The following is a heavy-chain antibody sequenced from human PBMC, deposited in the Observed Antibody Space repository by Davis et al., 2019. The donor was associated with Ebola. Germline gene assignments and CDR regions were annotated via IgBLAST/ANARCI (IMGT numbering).Heavy chain of an antibody. CDR2: ISYSGIT. CDR1: GASISTGGYS. J-gene: IGHJ4*02. CDR3: ARADYYYDSTGYYDY. Sequence: PSETLSLTCTVSGASISTGGYSWTWIRLHPRKGLEWIGFISYSGITLYNPSLRSRVTISQDTSKNQFSLKLSSLTAADTAVYYCARADYYYDSTGYYDYWGQGTLVTVSS. D-gene: IGHD3-22*01. V-gene: IGHV4-31*03.